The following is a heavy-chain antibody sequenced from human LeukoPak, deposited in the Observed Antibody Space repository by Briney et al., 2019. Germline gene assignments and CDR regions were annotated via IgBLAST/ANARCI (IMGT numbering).Heavy chain of an antibody. D-gene: IGHD2-2*01. CDR1: GGSISSYY. V-gene: IGHV4-34*01. J-gene: IGHJ6*02. CDR3: ARALVSSSRYYYYGMDV. CDR2: INHSGST. Sequence: SETLSLTCTVSGGSISSYYWSWIRQPPGKGLEWIGEINHSGSTNYNPSLKSRVTISVDTSKNQFSLKLSSVTAADTAVYYCARALVSSSRYYYYGMDVWGQGTTVTVSS.